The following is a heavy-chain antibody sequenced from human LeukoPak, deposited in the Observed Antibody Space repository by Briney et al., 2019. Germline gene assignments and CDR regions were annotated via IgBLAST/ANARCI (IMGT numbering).Heavy chain of an antibody. J-gene: IGHJ3*02. Sequence: GGSLRLSCAASGFTFSDYYMSWIRQAPGEGLEWVSYISSSGSTIYYADSVKGRFTISRDNAKNSLYLQMNSLRAEDTAVYYCAREGLHSSGYYANDAFDIWGQGTMVTVSS. V-gene: IGHV3-11*01. CDR1: GFTFSDYY. D-gene: IGHD3-22*01. CDR2: ISSSGSTI. CDR3: AREGLHSSGYYANDAFDI.